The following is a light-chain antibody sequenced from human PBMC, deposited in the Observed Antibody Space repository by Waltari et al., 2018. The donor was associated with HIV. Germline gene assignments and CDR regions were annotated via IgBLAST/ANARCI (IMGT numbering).Light chain of an antibody. CDR2: GAS. CDR3: QQYNNWPYT. V-gene: IGKV3-15*01. J-gene: IGKJ2*01. CDR1: QNVSSN. Sequence: EIVMTQSPSTLSVSPGERATLSCRASQNVSSNLPWYQQKPGQAPRLLIYGASTRANGIPARFSGSGSGTEFTLTISSLQSEDFAVYYCQQYNNWPYTFGQGTKLEIK.